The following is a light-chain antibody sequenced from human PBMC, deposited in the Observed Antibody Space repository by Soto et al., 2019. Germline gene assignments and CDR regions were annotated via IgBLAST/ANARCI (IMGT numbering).Light chain of an antibody. J-gene: IGKJ5*01. CDR2: GAS. CDR3: QQYDDWPPIT. V-gene: IGKV3-15*01. Sequence: ATLXFSPGEXATLSCRASRSISNNLAWYQQRPGQAPRLLIYGASTRAAGVPARFSGSGSGTEFTLTISSLQSEDFAVYHCQQYDDWPPITFGQGTRLEIK. CDR1: RSISNN.